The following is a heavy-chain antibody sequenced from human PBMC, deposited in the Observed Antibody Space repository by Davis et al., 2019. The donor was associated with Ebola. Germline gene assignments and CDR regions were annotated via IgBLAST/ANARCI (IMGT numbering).Heavy chain of an antibody. CDR3: ARALQPFGY. D-gene: IGHD5-18*01. CDR1: GFTFSDYW. Sequence: PGGSLRLSCAASGFTFSDYWMTWVRQAPGKGLEWVANIKQDETEKYYVDSVKGRFTISRDNAKNSLYLQMNNLRAEDTAVYFCARALQPFGYWGQGTLVTVSS. J-gene: IGHJ4*02. CDR2: IKQDETEK. V-gene: IGHV3-7*04.